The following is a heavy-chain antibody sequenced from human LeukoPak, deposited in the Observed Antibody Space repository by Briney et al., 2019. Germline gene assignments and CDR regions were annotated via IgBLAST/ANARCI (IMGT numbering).Heavy chain of an antibody. J-gene: IGHJ4*02. CDR3: ARTLGWASSRYPFDG. D-gene: IGHD3-16*02. V-gene: IGHV4-39*01. CDR1: GGSISSSNYY. Sequence: SETLSLTCTVSGGSISSSNYYWGWIRQPPGMGLEWIGSMYYSGNTDYNPSLKSRVTISVDTSKNQFSLKVNSVTAADTAVYYCARTLGWASSRYPFDGWGQGTLVTVSS. CDR2: MYYSGNT.